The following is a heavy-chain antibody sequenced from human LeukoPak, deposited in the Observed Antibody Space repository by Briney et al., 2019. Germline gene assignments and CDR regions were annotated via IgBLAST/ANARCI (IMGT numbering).Heavy chain of an antibody. CDR3: ARGAAVAGNIDY. J-gene: IGHJ4*02. Sequence: ASVNVSCKASGYTFTGYYMHWVRQAPGQGLEWMGWINPNSGGTNYAQKFQGWVTMTRDTSISTAYMELSRLRSDDTAVYYCARGAAVAGNIDYWGQGTLVTVSS. V-gene: IGHV1-2*04. CDR1: GYTFTGYY. D-gene: IGHD6-19*01. CDR2: INPNSGGT.